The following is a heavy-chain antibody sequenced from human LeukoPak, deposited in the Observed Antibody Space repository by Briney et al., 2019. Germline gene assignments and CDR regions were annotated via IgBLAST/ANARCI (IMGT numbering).Heavy chain of an antibody. CDR3: ARDARERDGYNYYYYYYYMDV. CDR1: GYTFTSYA. Sequence: ASVKVSCKASGYTFTSYAMNWVRQAPGQGLELMGWINTNTGNPTYAQGFTGRFVFSLDTSVSTAYLQISSLKAEDTAVYYCARDARERDGYNYYYYYYYMDVWGKGTTVTVSS. D-gene: IGHD5-24*01. V-gene: IGHV7-4-1*02. J-gene: IGHJ6*03. CDR2: INTNTGNP.